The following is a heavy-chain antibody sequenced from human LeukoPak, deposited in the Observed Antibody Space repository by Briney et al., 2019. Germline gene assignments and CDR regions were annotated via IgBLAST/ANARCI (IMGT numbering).Heavy chain of an antibody. J-gene: IGHJ4*02. D-gene: IGHD2-2*01. CDR2: ISSDGTST. CDR1: GFTFGSSY. Sequence: GGSLRLSCAASGFTFGSSYMHWVRQDPGKGLVWVSCISSDGTSTNYADSVKGRFTISRDNPKNTVYLQMNSLRVEDTAVYYCARDVGSSLHSWGQGTLVIVSS. V-gene: IGHV3-74*01. CDR3: ARDVGSSLHS.